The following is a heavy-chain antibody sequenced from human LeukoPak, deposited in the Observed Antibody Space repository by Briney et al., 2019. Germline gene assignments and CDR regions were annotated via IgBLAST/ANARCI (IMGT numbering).Heavy chain of an antibody. Sequence: SVKVSCKASGGTFSSYAISWVRQAPGQGLGWMGRIIPIFGIANYAQKFQGRVTITADKSTSTAYMELSSLRSEDTAVYYCARCISGGYYFDYWGQGTLVTVSS. CDR1: GGTFSSYA. CDR2: IIPIFGIA. CDR3: ARCISGGYYFDY. J-gene: IGHJ4*02. D-gene: IGHD1-26*01. V-gene: IGHV1-69*04.